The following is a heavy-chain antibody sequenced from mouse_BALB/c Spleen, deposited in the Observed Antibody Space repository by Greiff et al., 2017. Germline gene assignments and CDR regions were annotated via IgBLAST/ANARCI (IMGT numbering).Heavy chain of an antibody. V-gene: IGHV1S137*01. CDR2: ISTYYGDA. Sequence: QVHVKQSGAELVRPGVSVKISCKGSGYTFTDYAMHWVKQSHAKSLEWIGVISTYYGDASYNQKFKGKATMTVDKSSSTAYMELARLTSEDSAIYYCARKGGYGNKYYFDYWGQGTTLTVSS. D-gene: IGHD2-1*01. CDR1: GYTFTDYA. CDR3: ARKGGYGNKYYFDY. J-gene: IGHJ2*01.